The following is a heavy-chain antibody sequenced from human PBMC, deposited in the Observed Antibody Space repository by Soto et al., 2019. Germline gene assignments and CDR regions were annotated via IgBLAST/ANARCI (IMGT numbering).Heavy chain of an antibody. Sequence: QVQLVQSGAEEKKPGASVKVSCKASGYTFTSYAMHWVRQAPGQRLEWMGWINAGNGNTKYSQKFQGRVTITRETSASTAYMELSSLRSEDTAVYYCARDAVLVPAAIYHTFDYWGQGTLVTVSS. CDR2: INAGNGNT. CDR3: ARDAVLVPAAIYHTFDY. CDR1: GYTFTSYA. J-gene: IGHJ4*02. D-gene: IGHD2-2*01. V-gene: IGHV1-3*05.